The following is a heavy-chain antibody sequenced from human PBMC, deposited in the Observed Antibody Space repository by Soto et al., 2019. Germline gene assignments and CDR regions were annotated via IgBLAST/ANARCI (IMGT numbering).Heavy chain of an antibody. CDR2: ISYDGTEK. CDR3: AREAAEAAAAYFDY. V-gene: IGHV3-30*03. Sequence: TGGSLRLSCAASGFTFSSYGMHWVRQAPGKGLEWVAVISYDGTEKYHADSVKGRFTISRDNSKNTLYLQMNSLRAEDTAVYYCAREAAEAAAAYFDYWGQGTLVTVSS. CDR1: GFTFSSYG. D-gene: IGHD6-25*01. J-gene: IGHJ4*02.